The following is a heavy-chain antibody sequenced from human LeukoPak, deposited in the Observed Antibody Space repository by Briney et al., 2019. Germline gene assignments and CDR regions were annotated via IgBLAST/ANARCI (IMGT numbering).Heavy chain of an antibody. CDR2: INHSGST. Sequence: PGGSLRLSCAVSGFTFSDFYMSWIRQAPGMGLEWIGEINHSGSTNYNPSLKSRVTISVDTSKNQFSLKLSSVTAADTAVYYCARGGYYYDSSGYYAFDIWGQGTMVTVSS. V-gene: IGHV4-34*01. CDR1: GFTFSDFY. J-gene: IGHJ3*02. CDR3: ARGGYYYDSSGYYAFDI. D-gene: IGHD3-22*01.